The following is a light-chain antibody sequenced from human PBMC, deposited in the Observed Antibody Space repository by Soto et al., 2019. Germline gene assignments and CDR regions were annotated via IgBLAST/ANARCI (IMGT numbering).Light chain of an antibody. V-gene: IGKV3-20*01. CDR2: GAS. CDR3: QQYGSSVLT. CDR1: QSVSTNS. Sequence: EIVSTQYPDALSLSRGGRATLSCRASQSVSTNSLAWYQQKRCQAPRPLIYGASRRATGTPDRFSGSGSGTDFTLVISRLEPEDFAVYYCQQYGSSVLTFGGGTKVDI. J-gene: IGKJ4*01.